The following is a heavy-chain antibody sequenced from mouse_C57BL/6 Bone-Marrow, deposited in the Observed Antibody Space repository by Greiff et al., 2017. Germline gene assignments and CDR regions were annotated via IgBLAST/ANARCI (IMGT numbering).Heavy chain of an antibody. V-gene: IGHV14-4*01. CDR2: IDPENGDT. D-gene: IGHD1-1*01. CDR1: GFNIKDAY. J-gene: IGHJ2*01. Sequence: EVQLQQSGAELVRPGASVKLSCTASGFNIKDAYMHWVKQRPEQGLEWIGWIDPENGDTEYASKFQGKATITADTSSNTAYLQLSSLTSEDTAVYYCTSYYGGGWGQGTTLTVSS. CDR3: TSYYGGG.